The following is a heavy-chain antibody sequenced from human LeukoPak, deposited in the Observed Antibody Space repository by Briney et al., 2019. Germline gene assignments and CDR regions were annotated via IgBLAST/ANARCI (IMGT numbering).Heavy chain of an antibody. V-gene: IGHV4-34*01. CDR3: ARERRSSNRNQRGQERDLRY. CDR1: GGSFSSDY. CDR2: INHSGST. J-gene: IGHJ4*02. D-gene: IGHD2-2*01. Sequence: SETLSLTCAVYGGSFSSDYWNWIRQPPGKGLEWIGEINHSGSTNYNPSLKSRVTISVDTSKNQFSLKLSSVTAADTAFYYCARERRSSNRNQRGQERDLRYWGQGTLVTVSS.